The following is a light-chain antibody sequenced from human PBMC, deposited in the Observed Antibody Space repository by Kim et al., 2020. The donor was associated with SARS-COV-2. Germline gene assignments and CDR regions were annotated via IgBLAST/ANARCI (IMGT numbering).Light chain of an antibody. J-gene: IGLJ1*01. CDR1: KIGGKN. CDR2: YDT. CDR3: QVWDSSSDHYV. V-gene: IGLV3-21*04. Sequence: APGKTARLTCGGNKIGGKNVNWYQQKPGQAPVTVIHYDTDRPSGVPERFSGSNSGNTATLTITRVDAGDEADYYCQVWDSSSDHYVFGTGTKVTVL.